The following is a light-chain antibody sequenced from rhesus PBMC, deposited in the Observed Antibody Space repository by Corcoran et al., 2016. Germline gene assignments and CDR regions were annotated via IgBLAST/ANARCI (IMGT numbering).Light chain of an antibody. CDR1: QDISVW. J-gene: IGKJ4*01. Sequence: DIQMTQSPSSLSASVGDTITITCRASQDISVWLAWYQRKQGKGPRLLIYKASSVESGAPSRFGGSGSGTDFTLTVTGLQSEDFATYFCQQYTSRPLTFGGGTTVEIK. CDR3: QQYTSRPLT. V-gene: IGKV1-22*01. CDR2: KAS.